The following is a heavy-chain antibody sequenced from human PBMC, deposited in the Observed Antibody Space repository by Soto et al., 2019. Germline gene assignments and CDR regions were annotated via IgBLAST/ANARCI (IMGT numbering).Heavy chain of an antibody. CDR3: AKREDSSRFGGLDI. V-gene: IGHV4-39*01. D-gene: IGHD3-3*01. CDR2: VHSTGGT. CDR1: GVSITGGGYF. J-gene: IGHJ6*02. Sequence: SGTLSLNWPVSGVSITGGGYFWDWDRPPPGKGLEWIGTVHSTGGTYYSPSLRSRVTISVDTSKNLFSLKMTSASATDTAVYFCAKREDSSRFGGLDIWGQGTAVTVSS.